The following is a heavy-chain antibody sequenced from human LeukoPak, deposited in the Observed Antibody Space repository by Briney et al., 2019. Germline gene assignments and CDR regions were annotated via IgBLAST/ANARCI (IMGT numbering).Heavy chain of an antibody. CDR3: ARVASPGVAYGMDV. CDR2: ISTSGSVI. CDR1: GFTFRSYE. J-gene: IGHJ6*02. V-gene: IGHV3-48*03. D-gene: IGHD2-15*01. Sequence: GGSLRLSCAASGFTFRSYEMNWVCQAPGKGLEWVSYISTSGSVIHADSVRGRFTISRDNAKNSLYLQMNSLRAEDTAVYYCARVASPGVAYGMDVWGQGTTVTVSS.